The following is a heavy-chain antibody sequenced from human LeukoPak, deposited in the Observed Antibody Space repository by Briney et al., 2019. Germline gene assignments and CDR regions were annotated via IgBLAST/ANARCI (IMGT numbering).Heavy chain of an antibody. J-gene: IGHJ4*02. CDR2: IKTQTSGQTT. CDR1: GFTFSNAW. Sequence: GGSLRLSCKASGFTFSNAWMSWVRQAPGKGLEWIGHIKTQTSGQTTDYAAPVKDRFSISRDDSKTTLDLHMNSLKTEDTAVYYCCAYNLNYWGQGTLVTVSS. D-gene: IGHD5-24*01. CDR3: CAYNLNY. V-gene: IGHV3-15*01.